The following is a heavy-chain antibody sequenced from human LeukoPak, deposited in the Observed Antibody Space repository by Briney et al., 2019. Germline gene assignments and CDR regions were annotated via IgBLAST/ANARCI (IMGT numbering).Heavy chain of an antibody. D-gene: IGHD3-22*01. V-gene: IGHV3-23*01. CDR1: GITLSNYG. CDR3: AKRGVVIRVILVGFHKEAYYFDS. CDR2: ISDSGGRT. Sequence: GGSLRLSCAVSGITLSNYGMSWGRQAPGKGLEWGAVISDSGGRTNYADSVKGRFTISRDNPKNTLYLQMNSLRAEDTAVYFCAKRGVVIRVILVGFHKEAYYFDSWGQGALVTVSS. J-gene: IGHJ4*02.